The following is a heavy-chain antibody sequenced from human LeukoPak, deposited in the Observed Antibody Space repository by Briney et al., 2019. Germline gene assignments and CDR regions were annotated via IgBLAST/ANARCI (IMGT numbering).Heavy chain of an antibody. J-gene: IGHJ3*02. CDR2: ISGSGGST. Sequence: GGSLRLSCAASGFTFSSYAMSWVRQAPGKGLEWVSAISGSGGSTYYADSVKGRFTISRDNSKNTLYVQMNSLRDEDTAVYYCANGGVLRETDYDAFDIWGQGTMVTVSS. CDR3: ANGGVLRETDYDAFDI. CDR1: GFTFSSYA. V-gene: IGHV3-23*01. D-gene: IGHD4-11*01.